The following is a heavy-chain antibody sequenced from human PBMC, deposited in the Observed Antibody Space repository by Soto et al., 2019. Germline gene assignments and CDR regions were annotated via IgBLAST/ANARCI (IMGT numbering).Heavy chain of an antibody. J-gene: IGHJ5*02. V-gene: IGHV4-30-4*01. D-gene: IGHD3-16*01. CDR3: AREGLWGTNWFDP. CDR2: IHYSGRT. Sequence: SETLSLTCTVSGATVSGGSISSGDFYWTWIRQPPGKGLEWIGYIHYSGRTYYDPSLKSRVTISVDTSKNQFSLKLSSVTAADTAVYYCAREGLWGTNWFDPWGQGTLVTVSS. CDR1: GGSISSGDFY.